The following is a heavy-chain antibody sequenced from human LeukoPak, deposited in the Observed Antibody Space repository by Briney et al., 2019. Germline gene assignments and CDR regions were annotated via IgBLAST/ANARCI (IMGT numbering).Heavy chain of an antibody. CDR3: ARAGSDYDSSGYYPPDAFDI. CDR2: IYYSGST. Sequence: PSETLSLTCTVSGGPISRYYWSWIRQPPGKGLEWIGYIYYSGSTHYNPSLKSRVTLSVDTSKNQFYLKLSSVTAADTAVYYCARAGSDYDSSGYYPPDAFDIWGQGTMVTVSS. CDR1: GGPISRYY. J-gene: IGHJ3*02. D-gene: IGHD3-22*01. V-gene: IGHV4-59*01.